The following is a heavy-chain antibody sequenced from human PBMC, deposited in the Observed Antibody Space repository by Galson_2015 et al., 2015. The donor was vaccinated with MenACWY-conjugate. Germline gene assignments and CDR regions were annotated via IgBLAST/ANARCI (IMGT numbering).Heavy chain of an antibody. J-gene: IGHJ4*02. CDR3: TRGESVDY. CDR2: IQSKTDGGTT. Sequence: SLRLSCAASGFTFNDAWMSWVRQAPGKGLEWVGRIQSKTDGGTTDYAAPVKGRFTISRDDSKNTLYLQKNSLKTEDTAVYYCTRGESVDYWGQGTLVTVSS. D-gene: IGHD3-10*01. CDR1: GFTFNDAW. V-gene: IGHV3-15*01.